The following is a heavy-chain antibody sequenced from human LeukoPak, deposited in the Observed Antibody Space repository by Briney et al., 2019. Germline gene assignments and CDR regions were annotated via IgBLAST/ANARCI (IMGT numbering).Heavy chain of an antibody. D-gene: IGHD2-21*01. V-gene: IGHV3-15*07. CDR2: IKPKTDGETT. J-gene: IGHJ4*02. CDR3: ITPLPYSAQ. CDR1: CFTFSNAY. Sequence: GGSLRLSCAASCFTFSNAYMNWVRQAPGKGLEWVGRIKPKTDGETTEYAAPVKGRFSISRDDSKNMLYLQMNSLKTEDTAVYYCITPLPYSAQGGQGTLVTVSS.